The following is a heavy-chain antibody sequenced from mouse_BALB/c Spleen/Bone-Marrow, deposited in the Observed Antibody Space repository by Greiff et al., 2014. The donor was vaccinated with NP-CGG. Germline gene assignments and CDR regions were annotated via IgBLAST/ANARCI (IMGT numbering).Heavy chain of an antibody. D-gene: IGHD2-4*01. CDR3: ANYDYRWYFDV. CDR2: IDPANGNT. CDR1: GFNIKDTY. V-gene: IGHV14-3*02. J-gene: IGHJ1*01. Sequence: EVQLVESGAELVKPGASVKLSCTASGFNIKDTYMHWVKQRPEQGLEWIGRIDPANGNTKYDPKFQGKATITADTSSNTAYLQLSSLTSEDTAVYYCANYDYRWYFDVWGAGTTVTASS.